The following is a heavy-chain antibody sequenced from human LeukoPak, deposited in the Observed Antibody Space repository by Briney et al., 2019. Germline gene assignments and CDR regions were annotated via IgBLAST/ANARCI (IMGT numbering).Heavy chain of an antibody. D-gene: IGHD4-17*01. CDR1: GFTFSSYS. Sequence: GGSLRLSCAASGFTFSSYSMNWVRQARGKGLEWVSSISSSSSYIYYADSVKGRFTISRDNAKNSLYLQMNSLRAEDTAVYYCARERHPYGDYIIDAFDIWGRGTMVTASS. V-gene: IGHV3-21*04. J-gene: IGHJ3*02. CDR2: ISSSSSYI. CDR3: ARERHPYGDYIIDAFDI.